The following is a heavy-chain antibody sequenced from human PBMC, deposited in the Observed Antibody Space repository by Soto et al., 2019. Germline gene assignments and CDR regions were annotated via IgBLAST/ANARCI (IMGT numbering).Heavy chain of an antibody. Sequence: QVQLVQSGAEVKKPGSSVKVSCKASGGTFSSYTISWVRQAPGQGLEWMGRIIPILGIANYAQKFQGRVTITADKSTSTAYMELSSLRSEDTAVYYCASHFDYGDYDWYFDLWGRGTLVTVSS. J-gene: IGHJ2*01. D-gene: IGHD4-17*01. CDR1: GGTFSSYT. V-gene: IGHV1-69*02. CDR3: ASHFDYGDYDWYFDL. CDR2: IIPILGIA.